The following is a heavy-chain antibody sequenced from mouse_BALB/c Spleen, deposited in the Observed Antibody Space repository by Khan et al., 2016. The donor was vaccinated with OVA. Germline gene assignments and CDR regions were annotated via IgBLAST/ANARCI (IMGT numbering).Heavy chain of an antibody. CDR3: VNHGSSSGWFTY. CDR1: GYTFTSYW. V-gene: IGHV1-7*01. D-gene: IGHD1-1*01. CDR2: INPSSDYT. J-gene: IGHJ3*01. Sequence: QVQLKESGAELAKPGASVKMSCKASGYTFTSYWMHWVKQRPGQGLEWIGYINPSSDYTEYNQKFKDKATLTADKSSSTAYMKLTSLTTEDSAVYYCVNHGSSSGWFTYWGQGTLVTVSA.